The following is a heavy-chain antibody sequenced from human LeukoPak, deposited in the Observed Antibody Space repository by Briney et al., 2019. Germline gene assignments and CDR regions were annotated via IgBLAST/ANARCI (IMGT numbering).Heavy chain of an antibody. CDR3: ARAPGSGSYFDYMDV. Sequence: PGGSLRLSCAASGFTFSSYSMNWVRQAPGKGLEWVSYISSSSSTIYYADSVKGRFTISRDNAKNSLYLQMNSLRAEDTAVYYCARAPGSGSYFDYMDVWGKGTTVTVSS. V-gene: IGHV3-48*04. CDR1: GFTFSSYS. J-gene: IGHJ6*03. D-gene: IGHD3-10*01. CDR2: ISSSSSTI.